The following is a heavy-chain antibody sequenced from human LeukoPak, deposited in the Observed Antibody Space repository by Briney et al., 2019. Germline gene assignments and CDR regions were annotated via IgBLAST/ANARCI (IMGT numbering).Heavy chain of an antibody. D-gene: IGHD4-17*01. CDR2: ISSSGSTI. CDR3: ARDEVTTVTTTYYYYDMDV. CDR1: GFTFSDYY. V-gene: IGHV3-11*01. Sequence: PGGSLRLSCAASGFTFSDYYMSWIRQAPGKGLEWVSYISSSGSTIYYADSVKGRFTISRDNAKNSLYLQMNSLRAEDTAVYYCARDEVTTVTTTYYYYDMDVWGQGTTVTVSS. J-gene: IGHJ6*02.